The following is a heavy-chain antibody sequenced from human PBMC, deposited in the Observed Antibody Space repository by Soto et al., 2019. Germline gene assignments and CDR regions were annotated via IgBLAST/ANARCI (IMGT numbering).Heavy chain of an antibody. V-gene: IGHV4-31*03. CDR1: GGSISSGGYY. CDR3: AGAHLQQLVGGAWFDP. D-gene: IGHD6-6*01. Sequence: QVQLQESGPGLVKPSQTLSLTCTVSGGSISSGGYYWSWIRQHPGKGLEWIGYIYYSGSTYYNPSLKSRVTISVDTSKNQFSLKLSSVTAGDTAVYYCAGAHLQQLVGGAWFDPWGQGTLVTVSS. J-gene: IGHJ5*02. CDR2: IYYSGST.